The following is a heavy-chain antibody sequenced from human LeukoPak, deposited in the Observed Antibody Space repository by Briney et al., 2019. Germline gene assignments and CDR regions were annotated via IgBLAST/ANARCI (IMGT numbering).Heavy chain of an antibody. J-gene: IGHJ4*02. CDR3: ARGGGIAARLSFDY. CDR1: GGTFSSYA. D-gene: IGHD6-6*01. Sequence: SVKVSCKASGGTFSSYAISWVRQAPGQGLEWVGGIIPIFGTANYAQKFQGRVTITTDESTSTAYMELSSLRSEDTAVYYCARGGGIAARLSFDYWGQGTLVTVSS. CDR2: IIPIFGTA. V-gene: IGHV1-69*05.